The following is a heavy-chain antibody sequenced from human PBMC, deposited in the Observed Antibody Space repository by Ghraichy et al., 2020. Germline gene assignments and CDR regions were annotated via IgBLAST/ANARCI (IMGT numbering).Heavy chain of an antibody. D-gene: IGHD2-2*01. Sequence: ASVKVSCKASGYTFTGYYMHWVRQAPGQGLEWMGWINPNSGGTNYAQKFQGRVTMTRDTSISTAYMELSRLRSDDTAVYYCAKRGPGYQLPPVGHWFDPWGQGTLVTVSS. CDR1: GYTFTGYY. J-gene: IGHJ5*02. V-gene: IGHV1-2*02. CDR2: INPNSGGT. CDR3: AKRGPGYQLPPVGHWFDP.